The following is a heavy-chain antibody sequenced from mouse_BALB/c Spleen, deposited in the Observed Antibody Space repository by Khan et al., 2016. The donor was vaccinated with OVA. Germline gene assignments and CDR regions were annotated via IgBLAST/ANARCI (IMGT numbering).Heavy chain of an antibody. Sequence: QIQLVQSGPEVKKPGETVKISCKASGYSFTNYGMNWVRQAPEKGLKWMGWINTYTGEPTYADDFKGRFAFSLETCASTAYLQINNLKNEDTATYFCASGGYWYFDVWGAGTTVTVSS. CDR1: GYSFTNYG. J-gene: IGHJ1*01. D-gene: IGHD1-1*02. CDR3: ASGGYWYFDV. CDR2: INTYTGEP. V-gene: IGHV9-3-1*01.